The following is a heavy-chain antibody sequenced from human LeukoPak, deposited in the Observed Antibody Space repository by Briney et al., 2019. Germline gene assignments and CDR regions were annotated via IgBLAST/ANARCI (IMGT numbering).Heavy chain of an antibody. Sequence: SVKVSCKASGGTFSSYAISWVRQAPGQGLEWKGGIIPIFGTANYAQKFQGRVTITTDESTSTAYMELSSLRSEDTAVYYCARADCSSTSCSTHYFDYWGQGTLVTASS. CDR2: IIPIFGTA. V-gene: IGHV1-69*05. CDR1: GGTFSSYA. J-gene: IGHJ4*02. D-gene: IGHD2-2*01. CDR3: ARADCSSTSCSTHYFDY.